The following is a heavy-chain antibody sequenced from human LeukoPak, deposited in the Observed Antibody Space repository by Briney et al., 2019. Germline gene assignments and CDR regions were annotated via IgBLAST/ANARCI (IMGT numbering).Heavy chain of an antibody. J-gene: IGHJ4*02. Sequence: GGSLRLSCAASGFIFSSYSMNWVRQAPGRGLEWVSSISSSGSVTYYADSVKGRFTVSKDNARNSLHLQMNNLAVEDTATYFCARGQPDSGGHYYSWYFDYWGQGTPVTVSS. V-gene: IGHV3-21*01. CDR3: ARGQPDSGGHYYSWYFDY. CDR1: GFIFSSYS. D-gene: IGHD3-22*01. CDR2: ISSSGSVT.